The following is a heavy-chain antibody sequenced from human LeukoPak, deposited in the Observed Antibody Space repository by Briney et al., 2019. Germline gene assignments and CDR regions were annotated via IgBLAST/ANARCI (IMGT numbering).Heavy chain of an antibody. CDR1: GFTFSSYG. CDR3: AKDLRDYGDRRGLNWFDP. V-gene: IGHV3-30*02. Sequence: GGSLRLSCAASGFTFSSYGMHWVRQAPGKGLEWVAFIRYDGSNKYYADSVKGRFTISRDNSKNTLYLQMNSLRAEDTAVYYCAKDLRDYGDRRGLNWFDPWGQGTLVTVSS. D-gene: IGHD4-17*01. CDR2: IRYDGSNK. J-gene: IGHJ5*02.